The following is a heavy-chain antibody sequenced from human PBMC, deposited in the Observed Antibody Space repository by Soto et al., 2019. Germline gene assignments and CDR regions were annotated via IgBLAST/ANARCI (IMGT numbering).Heavy chain of an antibody. V-gene: IGHV1-3*01. J-gene: IGHJ3*02. CDR2: INAGNGNT. CDR3: ARPHYYGSGSYYNDAFDI. D-gene: IGHD3-10*01. Sequence: ASVKVSCKASGYTFTSYAMHWVRQAPGQRLEWMGWINAGNGNTKYSQKFQGRVTITRDTSASTAYMELSSLRSEDTAVYYCARPHYYGSGSYYNDAFDIWGQGTMVTVSS. CDR1: GYTFTSYA.